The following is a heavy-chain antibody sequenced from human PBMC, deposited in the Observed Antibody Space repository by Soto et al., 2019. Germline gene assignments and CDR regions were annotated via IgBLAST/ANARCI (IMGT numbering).Heavy chain of an antibody. CDR2: INPNNGGT. Sequence: QVQLVQSGAEVRKPGASVRVSCKASGYTFTGYNMHGVRQAPGQGLGWMGWINPNNGGTDYAQKLQGRGTVTRDAAISTANVELRWLISDDAAVYYCARLRGPYCSSTSCLYYFDYWGQGTLVTVSS. CDR1: GYTFTGYN. D-gene: IGHD2-2*01. V-gene: IGHV1-2*02. J-gene: IGHJ4*02. CDR3: ARLRGPYCSSTSCLYYFDY.